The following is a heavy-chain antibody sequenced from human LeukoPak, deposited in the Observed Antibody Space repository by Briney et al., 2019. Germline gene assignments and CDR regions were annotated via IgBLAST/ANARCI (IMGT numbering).Heavy chain of an antibody. D-gene: IGHD1-26*01. CDR3: AGRSARYFDS. V-gene: IGHV4-59*01. J-gene: IGHJ4*02. Sequence: SETLSLTCTVSGDSIDSYYWSWIRQPPGEGLQWIGYVFYSGPTNYDASLRSRVAISVDRSKNQFPLKLTSVSAADTAVYYCAGRSARYFDSWGQGTLVTVSS. CDR1: GDSIDSYY. CDR2: VFYSGPT.